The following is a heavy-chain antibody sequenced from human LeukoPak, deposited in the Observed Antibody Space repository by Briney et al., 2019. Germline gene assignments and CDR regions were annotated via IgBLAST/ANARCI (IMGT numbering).Heavy chain of an antibody. J-gene: IGHJ4*02. CDR3: TTGVGSGSYFH. CDR1: GFTFSNAW. Sequence: GGSLRLSCASSGFTFSNAWMSWVRQAPAKGLEWVGRIKSNTDGGTTDYAAPVKGRFTISRDDSKNTLYLQMNSLKTEDTAVYYCTTGVGSGSYFHWGQGTLVTVSS. D-gene: IGHD1-26*01. CDR2: IKSNTDGGTT. V-gene: IGHV3-15*01.